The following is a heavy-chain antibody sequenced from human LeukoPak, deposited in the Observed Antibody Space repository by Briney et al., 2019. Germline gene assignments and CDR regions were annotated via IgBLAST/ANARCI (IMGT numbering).Heavy chain of an antibody. CDR2: IRYDGSNK. CDR3: ARDGGPGYSYGSEDYFDY. CDR1: GFTFRNYG. J-gene: IGHJ4*02. V-gene: IGHV3-30*02. Sequence: GGSLRLSCAASGFTFRNYGMHWVRQSPGKGLEWVAFIRYDGSNKYYVDSVKGRFSIARDNSKDTLFLQMNTLRVEDTAVYYCARDGGPGYSYGSEDYFDYWGQGTLVTVSS. D-gene: IGHD5-18*01.